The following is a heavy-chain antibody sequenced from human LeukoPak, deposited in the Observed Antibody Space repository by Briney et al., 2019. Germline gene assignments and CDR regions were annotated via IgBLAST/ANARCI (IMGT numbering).Heavy chain of an antibody. V-gene: IGHV3-30*02. CDR2: IRYDGSNK. Sequence: GGSLRLSCAASGFTFSSYGMHWVRQAPCKGLEWVAFIRYDGSNKYYADSVKGRFTVPRDNSKNTPYLQMNSLRAEDTAVYYCAKDSEKDIVVVPAAIRMDVWGKGTTVTVSS. J-gene: IGHJ6*04. D-gene: IGHD2-2*02. CDR1: GFTFSSYG. CDR3: AKDSEKDIVVVPAAIRMDV.